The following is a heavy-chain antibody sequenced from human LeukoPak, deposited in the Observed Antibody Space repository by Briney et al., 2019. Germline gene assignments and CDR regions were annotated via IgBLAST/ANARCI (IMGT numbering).Heavy chain of an antibody. CDR1: GFTFSSYA. J-gene: IGHJ3*02. CDR2: ISGSGGGT. D-gene: IGHD2-2*01. CDR3: AKVGVVVPAASVEDAFDI. V-gene: IGHV3-23*01. Sequence: GGSLRLSCAASGFTFSSYAMSWVRQAPGKGLEWVSAISGSGGGTYYADSVKGRFTISRDNSKNTLYLQMNSLRAEDTAVYYCAKVGVVVPAASVEDAFDIWGQGTMVTVSS.